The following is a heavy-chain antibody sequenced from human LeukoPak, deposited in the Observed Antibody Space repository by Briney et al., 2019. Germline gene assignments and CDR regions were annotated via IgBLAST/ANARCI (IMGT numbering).Heavy chain of an antibody. D-gene: IGHD6-13*01. Sequence: GGSLRLSCVASGFTFSSCSMNWVRQAPGKGLEWVSYISFSSTTIYYADSVKGRFTISRDNAKNSLYLQMNSLRAEDTAVYYCARGTSSWSYYYYTDVWGKGTTVTISS. CDR2: ISFSSTTI. CDR3: ARGTSSWSYYYYTDV. J-gene: IGHJ6*03. CDR1: GFTFSSCS. V-gene: IGHV3-48*01.